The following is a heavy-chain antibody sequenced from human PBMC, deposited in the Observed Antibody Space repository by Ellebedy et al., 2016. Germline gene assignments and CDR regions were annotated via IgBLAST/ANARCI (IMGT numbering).Heavy chain of an antibody. CDR1: GGSVSSDY. CDR2: VFHTGTT. V-gene: IGHV4-59*02. J-gene: IGHJ3*01. CDR3: AKWNGDWNAYDV. D-gene: IGHD1-1*01. Sequence: SETLSLTCNVSGGSVSSDYWNWIRRPPGKGLEWIGYVFHTGTTHYNPSLKSRVTMSVDTSKSQFSLGLTSVTAADTAVYYCAKWNGDWNAYDVWGQGTMVTVSS.